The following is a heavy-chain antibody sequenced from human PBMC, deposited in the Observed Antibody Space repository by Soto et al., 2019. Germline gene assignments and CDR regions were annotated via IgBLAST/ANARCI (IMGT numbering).Heavy chain of an antibody. V-gene: IGHV3-23*01. CDR2: ISGSGGST. CDR1: GFTFSSYA. J-gene: IGHJ4*02. CDR3: AKERDWGIQLWLKGDY. Sequence: EVQLLESGGGLVQPGGSLRLSCAASGFTFSSYAMSWVRQAPGKGLEWVSAISGSGGSTYYADSVKGRFTISRDNYKHTLDLQMNSLRAEDTAVYYCAKERDWGIQLWLKGDYWGQGTLVTVSS. D-gene: IGHD5-18*01.